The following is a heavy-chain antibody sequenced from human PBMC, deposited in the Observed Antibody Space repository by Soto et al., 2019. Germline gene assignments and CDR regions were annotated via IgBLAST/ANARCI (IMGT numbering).Heavy chain of an antibody. J-gene: IGHJ4*02. CDR3: ARLYYYDTSGYLSFDY. CDR1: GNSISSGDYY. Sequence: SETLSLTCTVSGNSISSGDYYWSWVRQSPGKGLDWIGYIYYTGSAYYNPSLKSRPTISVDTSRNQFSLELTSVTAADTAVYYCARLYYYDTSGYLSFDYWGQGTLVTVSS. V-gene: IGHV4-30-4*01. D-gene: IGHD3-22*01. CDR2: IYYTGSA.